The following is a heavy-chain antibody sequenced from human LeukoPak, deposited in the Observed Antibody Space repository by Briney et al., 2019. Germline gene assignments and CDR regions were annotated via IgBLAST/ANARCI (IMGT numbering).Heavy chain of an antibody. CDR1: GFTFDDYA. Sequence: GGSLRLSCAASGFTFDDYAMHWVRQAPGKGLEWVSGISWNSGSIGYADSVKGRFTISRDNAKNSLYLQMNSLRAEDTALYYCAKDRDGWFGEYVFDYWGQGTLVTVSS. CDR3: AKDRDGWFGEYVFDY. V-gene: IGHV3-9*01. J-gene: IGHJ4*02. D-gene: IGHD3-10*01. CDR2: ISWNSGSI.